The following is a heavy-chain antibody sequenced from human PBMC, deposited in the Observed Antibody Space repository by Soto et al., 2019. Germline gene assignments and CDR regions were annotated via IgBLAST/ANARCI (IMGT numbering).Heavy chain of an antibody. D-gene: IGHD5-12*01. V-gene: IGHV4-39*01. CDR1: GGSISSSSYY. J-gene: IGHJ6*02. CDR2: IYHSGST. CDR3: ARDGVYIVATITEGYYYYGMDV. Sequence: SEALSLTCTVSGGSISSSSYYWGWIRQPPGEGLEWIGSIYHSGSTYYNPSLKSRITLSVDTSKNKFSLRLSSVTAADTAVYYCARDGVYIVATITEGYYYYGMDVWGQGTTVTVSS.